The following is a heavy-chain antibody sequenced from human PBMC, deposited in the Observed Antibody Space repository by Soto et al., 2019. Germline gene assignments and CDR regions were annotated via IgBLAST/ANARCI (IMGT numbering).Heavy chain of an antibody. CDR3: ARDPSERGAFDI. Sequence: SVKVSCKASGGTFSSYAISWVRQAPGQGLEWMGGIIPIFGTANYAQKFQGRVTITVDESTSTAYMELSSLRSEDTAVYYCARDPSERGAFDIWGQGTMVTVSS. D-gene: IGHD1-1*01. V-gene: IGHV1-69*13. CDR1: GGTFSSYA. J-gene: IGHJ3*02. CDR2: IIPIFGTA.